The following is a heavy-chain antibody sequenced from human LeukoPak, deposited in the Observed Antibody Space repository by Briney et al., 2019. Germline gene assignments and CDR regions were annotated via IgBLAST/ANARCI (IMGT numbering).Heavy chain of an antibody. V-gene: IGHV3-11*04. D-gene: IGHD6-19*01. CDR3: ARGKEHSSGPTGY. CDR2: IRSSGSTI. CDR1: GFTISDYY. J-gene: IGHJ4*02. Sequence: GESLRLSCAASGFTISDYYMSWIRQAPGKGLEWVSYIRSSGSTIYYADSVKGRFTISRDNAKNSLYLQINSLRAEDTAVYYCARGKEHSSGPTGYWGQGTLVTVSS.